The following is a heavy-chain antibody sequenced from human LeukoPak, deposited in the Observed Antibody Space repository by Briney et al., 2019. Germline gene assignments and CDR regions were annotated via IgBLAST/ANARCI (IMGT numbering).Heavy chain of an antibody. V-gene: IGHV3-7*01. CDR2: IKQDGSEI. J-gene: IGHJ6*03. CDR3: ARVGDIVVVPAAIGYMDV. D-gene: IGHD2-2*02. Sequence: GGSLRLSCAASGFTFSSYWMSWVRQAPGKGLEWVANIKQDGSEIYYVDSVKGRFTISRDNAKNSLYLQMNSLRAEDTAVYYCARVGDIVVVPAAIGYMDVWGKGTTVTVSS. CDR1: GFTFSSYW.